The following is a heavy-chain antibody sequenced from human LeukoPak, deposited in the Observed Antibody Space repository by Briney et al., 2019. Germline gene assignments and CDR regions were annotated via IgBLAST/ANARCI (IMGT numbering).Heavy chain of an antibody. V-gene: IGHV3-23*01. CDR3: AKTSLSDASGHYYYMDV. Sequence: GGSLRLSCAASRFTFSSYGMSWVRQAPGKGLEWVSGISSSGGSTYYADSVKGRFTISRDNSQNTVSLQVNNLRIEDTALYYCAKTSLSDASGHYYYMDVWGKGTTVTVSS. CDR1: RFTFSSYG. CDR2: ISSSGGST. D-gene: IGHD3-3*01. J-gene: IGHJ6*03.